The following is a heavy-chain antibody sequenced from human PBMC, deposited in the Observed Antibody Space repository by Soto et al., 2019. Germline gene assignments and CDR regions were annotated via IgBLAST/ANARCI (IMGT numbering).Heavy chain of an antibody. J-gene: IGHJ4*02. Sequence: SETLSLTCTVSGGSIISYYWSWIRQPPGKGLEWIGYIYYSGSTNYNPSLKSRVTISVDTSKNQFSLKLSSVTAADTAVYYCARVDCSGGSCYYFDYWGQGTLVTVSS. CDR3: ARVDCSGGSCYYFDY. V-gene: IGHV4-59*01. CDR2: IYYSGST. D-gene: IGHD2-15*01. CDR1: GGSIISYY.